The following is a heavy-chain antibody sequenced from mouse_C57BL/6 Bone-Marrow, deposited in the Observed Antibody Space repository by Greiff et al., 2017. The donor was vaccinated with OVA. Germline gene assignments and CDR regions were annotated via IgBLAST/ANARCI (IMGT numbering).Heavy chain of an antibody. J-gene: IGHJ2*02. CDR3: AHYGSRLYLHY. CDR1: GYTFTNYW. V-gene: IGHV1-59*01. CDR2: IAPSDSYI. D-gene: IGHD1-1*01. Sequence: QVQLQQPGAELVRPGTSVKLSCKASGYTFTNYWMHWVKQRPGQGLEWIGVIAPSDSYINYNQKFKGRATLTVDTSSSTAYMHLSSLTSEDSAVYYCAHYGSRLYLHYWGHGTSLTVSS.